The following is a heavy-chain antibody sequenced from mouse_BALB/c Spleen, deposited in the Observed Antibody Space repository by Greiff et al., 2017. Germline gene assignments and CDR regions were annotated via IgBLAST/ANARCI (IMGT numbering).Heavy chain of an antibody. V-gene: IGHV5-12-1*01. J-gene: IGHJ4*01. Sequence: DVMLVESGGGLVKPGGSLKLSCAASGFAFSSYDMSWVRQTPEKRLEWVAYISSGGGSTYYPDTVKGRFTISRDNAKNTLYLQMSSLKSEDTAMYYCARRGHYYGYTGGMDYWGQGTSVTVSS. CDR1: GFAFSSYD. D-gene: IGHD1-2*01. CDR2: ISSGGGST. CDR3: ARRGHYYGYTGGMDY.